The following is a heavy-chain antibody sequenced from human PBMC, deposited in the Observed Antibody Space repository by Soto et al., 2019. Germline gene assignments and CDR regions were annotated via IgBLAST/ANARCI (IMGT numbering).Heavy chain of an antibody. D-gene: IGHD4-4*01. J-gene: IGHJ5*02. CDR1: GGSVSSGSYY. CDR2: IYYSGST. V-gene: IGHV4-61*01. Sequence: SETLSLTCTVSGGSVSSGSYYWSWIRQPPGKGLEWIGYIYYSGSTNYNPSLKSRVTISVDTSKNQFSLKLSSVTAADTAVYYCARARTTVPTSYWFDPWGQGTLVTVSS. CDR3: ARARTTVPTSYWFDP.